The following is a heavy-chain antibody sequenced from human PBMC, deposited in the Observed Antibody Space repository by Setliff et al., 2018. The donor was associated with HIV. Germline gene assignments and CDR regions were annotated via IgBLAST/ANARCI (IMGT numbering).Heavy chain of an antibody. V-gene: IGHV1-2*02. Sequence: GASVKVSCKASGYTFTGYYMHWVRQAPGQGLEWMGWLNPNSGDTKYARTFRGRVTLTSDTSINTAYMELSGLRSDDTAMYFCARQLSNSLDYWGQGTLVTVSS. J-gene: IGHJ4*02. CDR3: ARQLSNSLDY. CDR2: LNPNSGDT. D-gene: IGHD7-27*01. CDR1: GYTFTGYY.